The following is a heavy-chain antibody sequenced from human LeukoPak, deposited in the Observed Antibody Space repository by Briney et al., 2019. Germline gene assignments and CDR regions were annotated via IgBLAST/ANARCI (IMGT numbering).Heavy chain of an antibody. CDR2: ISYDGSNK. J-gene: IGHJ4*02. D-gene: IGHD2-21*02. CDR3: ATSPYCGGDCYSALTPDY. V-gene: IGHV3-30-3*01. Sequence: GGSLRLSCAASGFTFSSYAMHWVRQAPGKGLEWVAVISYDGSNKYYADSVKGRFTISRDNSKNTLYLQMNSLRAEDTAVYYCATSPYCGGDCYSALTPDYWGQGTLVTVSS. CDR1: GFTFSSYA.